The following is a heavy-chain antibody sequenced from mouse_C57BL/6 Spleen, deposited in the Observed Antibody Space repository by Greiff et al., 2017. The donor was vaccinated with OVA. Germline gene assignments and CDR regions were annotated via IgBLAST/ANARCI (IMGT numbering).Heavy chain of an antibody. CDR1: GYTFTSYW. CDR2: IDPSDSYT. V-gene: IGHV1-50*01. D-gene: IGHD2-4*01. J-gene: IGHJ3*01. Sequence: QVQLQQPGAELVKPGASVKLSCKASGYTFTSYWMQWVKQRPGQGLEWIGEIDPSDSYTNYNQKFKGKATLTVDTSSSTAYMQLSSLTSEDSAVYYCARRDDYDVRGPWFAYWGQGTLVTVSA. CDR3: ARRDDYDVRGPWFAY.